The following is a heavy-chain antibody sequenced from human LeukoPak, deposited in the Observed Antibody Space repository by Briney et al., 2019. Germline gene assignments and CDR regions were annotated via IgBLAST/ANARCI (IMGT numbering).Heavy chain of an antibody. CDR2: TNWSGGST. D-gene: IGHD6-19*01. CDR1: GFIFEDYG. J-gene: IGHJ4*02. CDR3: LRDAGSGLGSGPKYFDY. Sequence: PGGSLRLSCAASGFIFEDYGMSWVRQAPGKGLEWVSGTNWSGGSTAYGESVKGRVTIAIDNAKNILYLQMNSLRVDDTAFYYCLRDAGSGLGSGPKYFDYWGQGALVTVSS. V-gene: IGHV3-20*04.